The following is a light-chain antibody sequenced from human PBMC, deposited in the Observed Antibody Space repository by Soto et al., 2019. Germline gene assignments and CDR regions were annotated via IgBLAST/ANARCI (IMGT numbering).Light chain of an antibody. V-gene: IGKV1-5*01. Sequence: DIQLTQSPSTLSASVGDRVTITCRASQRIDRYLAWYQQKPGKAPKLLVYDASTLEGGVPSRFSGSGSATEFIFTISSLKPDDFATYYCQQYKDDAWTFGQGTRVEIK. J-gene: IGKJ1*01. CDR1: QRIDRY. CDR2: DAS. CDR3: QQYKDDAWT.